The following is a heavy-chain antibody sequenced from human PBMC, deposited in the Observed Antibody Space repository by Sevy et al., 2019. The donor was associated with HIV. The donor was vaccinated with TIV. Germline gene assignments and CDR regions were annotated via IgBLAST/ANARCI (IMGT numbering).Heavy chain of an antibody. Sequence: SETLSLTCTVSGGSISSSSYYWGWIRQPPGKGLEWIGSIYYSGSTYYSPSLKSRVTISADTSKNQFSLKLSSVTAADTAVYYCARKGGSYSNNWFDPWGLGTLVTVSS. V-gene: IGHV4-39*01. CDR2: IYYSGST. CDR1: GGSISSSSYY. CDR3: ARKGGSYSNNWFDP. D-gene: IGHD1-26*01. J-gene: IGHJ5*02.